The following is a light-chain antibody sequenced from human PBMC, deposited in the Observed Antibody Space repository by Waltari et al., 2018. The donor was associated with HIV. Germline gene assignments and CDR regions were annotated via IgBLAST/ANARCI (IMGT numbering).Light chain of an antibody. CDR1: QSVSSSY. Sequence: EIVLTQSPGTLSLSPGERATLSCRASQSVSSSYLAWYQQKPGQAPRLLIYGASSRATGIPDRFSGSGSGTDFTLTISRLEPEEFAVYYCQQYGSSPPRELTFGGGTKVEIK. V-gene: IGKV3-20*01. CDR3: QQYGSSPPRELT. J-gene: IGKJ4*01. CDR2: GAS.